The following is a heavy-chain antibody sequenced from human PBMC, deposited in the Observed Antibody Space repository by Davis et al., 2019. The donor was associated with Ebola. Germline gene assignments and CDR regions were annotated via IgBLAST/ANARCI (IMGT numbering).Heavy chain of an antibody. Sequence: SVKGRFTISRDNAKNSLYLQMSSLRAEDTAVYYCAKVEGAAGYRSNYWGQGTLVTVSS. J-gene: IGHJ4*02. CDR3: AKVEGAAGYRSNY. V-gene: IGHV3-21*01. D-gene: IGHD6-13*01.